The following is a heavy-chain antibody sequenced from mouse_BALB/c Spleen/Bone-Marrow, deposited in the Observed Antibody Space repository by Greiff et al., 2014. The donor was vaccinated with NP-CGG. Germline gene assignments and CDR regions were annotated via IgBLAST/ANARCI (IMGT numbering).Heavy chain of an antibody. CDR3: TRVYLWYFDV. J-gene: IGHJ1*01. CDR1: GFSLTSYG. V-gene: IGHV2-9*02. Sequence: VKLQESGPGLVAPSQSLSITCTVSGFSLTSYGVHWVRQPPGKGLEWLGVIWAGGSTNYNSALMSRLSISKDNSKSKVFLKMNSRQTDDTAMYYCTRVYLWYFDVWGAGTTVTVSS. CDR2: IWAGGST. D-gene: IGHD2-3*01.